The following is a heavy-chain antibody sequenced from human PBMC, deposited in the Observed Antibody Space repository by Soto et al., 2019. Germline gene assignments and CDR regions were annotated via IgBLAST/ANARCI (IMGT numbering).Heavy chain of an antibody. CDR3: ASDQRYSGSYYPPDY. CDR2: ISAYNGNT. D-gene: IGHD1-26*01. V-gene: IGHV1-18*01. Sequence: ASVKVSFKASGYTFTSYGISGVRQAPGQGLEWMGWISAYNGNTNYAQKLQGRVTMTTDTSTSTAYMELRSLRSDDTAVYYCASDQRYSGSYYPPDYWGQGTLVTVSS. CDR1: GYTFTSYG. J-gene: IGHJ4*02.